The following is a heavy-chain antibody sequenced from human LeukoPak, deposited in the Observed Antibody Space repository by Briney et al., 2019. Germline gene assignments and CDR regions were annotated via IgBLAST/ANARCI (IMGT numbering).Heavy chain of an antibody. Sequence: SQTLSLTCAISGDSVSSNSAAWHWIRQSPSRGLEWLGRTFYRPKWYNDYAVSVKSRININPDTSKSQFSLQLNSVTPEGTAVYYCARGIAAAEPWGQGTLVTVSS. V-gene: IGHV6-1*01. CDR2: TFYRPKWYN. D-gene: IGHD6-13*01. J-gene: IGHJ5*02. CDR3: ARGIAAAEP. CDR1: GDSVSSNSAA.